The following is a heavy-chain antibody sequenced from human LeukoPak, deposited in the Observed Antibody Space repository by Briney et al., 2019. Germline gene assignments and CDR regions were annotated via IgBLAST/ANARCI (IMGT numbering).Heavy chain of an antibody. Sequence: ASVKVSCKASGGTFSSYAISWLRQAPGQGLEWMGRIIPIFGTANYAQKFQGRVTITTDESTSTAYMELSSLRSEDTAVYYCARAISDGYVDYWGQGTLVTVSS. CDR2: IIPIFGTA. J-gene: IGHJ4*02. CDR3: ARAISDGYVDY. D-gene: IGHD5-24*01. CDR1: GGTFSSYA. V-gene: IGHV1-69*05.